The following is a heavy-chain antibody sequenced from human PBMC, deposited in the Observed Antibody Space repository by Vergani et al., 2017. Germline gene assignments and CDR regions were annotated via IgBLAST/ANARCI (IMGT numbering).Heavy chain of an antibody. V-gene: IGHV4-61*02. Sequence: QLQLQESGPGLVRPSETLSLTCSVSGASISSGPFFWSWIRQPAGKGLEWIGRISNSGSAKYNSSLRSRVTISVDTANNQFSLKLRSLTVADTAVYYCVMEDVRYYDSYGDSAGFFDSWGQGTLVTVSS. CDR2: ISNSGSA. CDR3: VMEDVRYYDSYGDSAGFFDS. D-gene: IGHD3-22*01. CDR1: GASISSGPFF. J-gene: IGHJ5*01.